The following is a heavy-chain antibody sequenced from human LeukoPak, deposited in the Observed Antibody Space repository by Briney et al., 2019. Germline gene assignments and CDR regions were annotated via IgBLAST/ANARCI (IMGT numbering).Heavy chain of an antibody. J-gene: IGHJ4*02. V-gene: IGHV3-7*03. CDR3: AREVSYYYGSGSYYKSNYFDY. D-gene: IGHD3-10*01. CDR2: IKQGGSEK. CDR1: GFTFSSYW. Sequence: GGSLRLSCAASGFTFSSYWMSWVRQAPGKGLEWVANIKQGGSEKYHVDSVKGRFTISRDNAKNSLYLQMNSLRAEDTAVYYCAREVSYYYGSGSYYKSNYFDYWGQGTLVTVSS.